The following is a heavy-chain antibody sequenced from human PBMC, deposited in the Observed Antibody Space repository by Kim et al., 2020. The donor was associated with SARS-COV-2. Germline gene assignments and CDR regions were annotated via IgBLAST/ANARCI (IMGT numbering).Heavy chain of an antibody. Sequence: YADSVKGRFTFSRDISKNAVYLQMNNLSAEDTAVYYCARDGGSGASCPFDYWGQGTLVTVSS. D-gene: IGHD2-15*01. CDR3: ARDGGSGASCPFDY. J-gene: IGHJ4*02. V-gene: IGHV3-53*01.